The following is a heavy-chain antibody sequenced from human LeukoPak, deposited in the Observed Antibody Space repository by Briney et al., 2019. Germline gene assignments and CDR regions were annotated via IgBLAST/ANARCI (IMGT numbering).Heavy chain of an antibody. CDR2: IDHRGDT. J-gene: IGHJ4*03. Sequence: PSQTLSLTCAVYGGSFSRYYWSWIRHSPGKGLEWIAEIDHRGDTNYNPSVKSRVTMSVDTSKNQFSLKVRSLTAADTAVYYCARGATISETGYFDFWGQGTLVTVSS. CDR1: GGSFSRYY. V-gene: IGHV4-34*01. D-gene: IGHD5-24*01. CDR3: ARGATISETGYFDF.